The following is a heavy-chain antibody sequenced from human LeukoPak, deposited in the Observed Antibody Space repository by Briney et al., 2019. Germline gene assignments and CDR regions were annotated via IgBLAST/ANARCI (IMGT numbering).Heavy chain of an antibody. V-gene: IGHV3-30-3*01. CDR1: GFTFSSYA. CDR3: AKGASVARLFDY. CDR2: ISYDGSNK. D-gene: IGHD6-19*01. Sequence: PGGSLRLSCAASGFTFSSYAMHWVRQAPGKGLEWVAVISYDGSNKYYADSVKGRFTISRDNSKNTLYLQMNSLRAEDTAVYYCAKGASVARLFDYWGQGTLVTVSS. J-gene: IGHJ4*02.